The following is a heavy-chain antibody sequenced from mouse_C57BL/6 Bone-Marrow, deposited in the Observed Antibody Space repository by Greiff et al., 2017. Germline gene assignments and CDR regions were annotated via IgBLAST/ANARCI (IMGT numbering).Heavy chain of an antibody. J-gene: IGHJ3*01. CDR1: GYAFSSYW. Sequence: VQLQQSGAELVKPGASVKISCKASGYAFSSYWMNWVKQRPGKGLEWIGQIYPGDGDTNYNGKFKGKATLTADKSSSTAYMQLSSLTSEVSAGYCCARDYSNSWFAYWGQGTLVTVSA. D-gene: IGHD2-5*01. V-gene: IGHV1-80*01. CDR3: ARDYSNSWFAY. CDR2: IYPGDGDT.